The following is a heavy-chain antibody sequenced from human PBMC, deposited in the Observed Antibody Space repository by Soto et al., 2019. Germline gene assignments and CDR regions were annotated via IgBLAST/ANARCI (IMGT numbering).Heavy chain of an antibody. D-gene: IGHD6-19*01. V-gene: IGHV3-23*01. CDR1: GFFFSSYT. CDR3: AKARDQQWVRLPFDY. Sequence: EVQLLESGGGLVQPGGSLRFSCVGSGFFFSSYTMTWVRQAPGKGLEWVSSFSATSENTYYADSVRGRFTISRDNSKNPLFLQMNSLTAEDTAMYYCAKARDQQWVRLPFDYGGQGILVIVSS. J-gene: IGHJ4*02. CDR2: FSATSENT.